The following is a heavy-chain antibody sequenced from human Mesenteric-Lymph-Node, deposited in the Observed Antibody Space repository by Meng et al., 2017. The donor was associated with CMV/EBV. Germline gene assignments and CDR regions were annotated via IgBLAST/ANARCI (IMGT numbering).Heavy chain of an antibody. CDR1: GYTFTSLH. D-gene: IGHD6-25*01. Sequence: KVSCRASGYTFTSLHINWVRQATGQGLEWMGWMSPSDDNTAYAQKFQGRVTMTRDTSISTACMELSSLTSDDTAVYYCARGVSAGVDFWGQGALVTVSS. V-gene: IGHV1-8*01. CDR3: ARGVSAGVDF. J-gene: IGHJ4*02. CDR2: MSPSDDNT.